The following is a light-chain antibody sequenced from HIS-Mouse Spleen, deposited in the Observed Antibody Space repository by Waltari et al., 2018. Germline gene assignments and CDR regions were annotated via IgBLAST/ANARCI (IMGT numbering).Light chain of an antibody. CDR2: EGS. CDR3: CSYAGSSTWV. CDR1: SSEVGSYNL. V-gene: IGLV2-23*01. J-gene: IGLJ3*02. Sequence: QSALTQPASVSGSPGQSITISCTGTSSEVGSYNLVSWYHQHPGKAPKLMIYEGSKRPSGVSNRFSGSKSGNTASLTISGLQAEDEADYYCCSYAGSSTWVFGGGTKLTVL.